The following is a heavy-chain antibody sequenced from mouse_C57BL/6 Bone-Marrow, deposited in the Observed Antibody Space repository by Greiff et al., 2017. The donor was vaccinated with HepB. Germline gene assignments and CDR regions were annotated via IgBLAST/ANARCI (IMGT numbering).Heavy chain of an antibody. Sequence: EVQLQQSGPELVKPGASVKISCKASGYSFTGYYMNWVKQSPEKSLEWIGEINPSTGGTTYNQKFKAKATLTVDKSSSKAYMQLKSLTSEDSAVYYCARGGYGSSPWFAYWGQGTLVTVSA. J-gene: IGHJ3*01. CDR2: INPSTGGT. D-gene: IGHD1-1*01. CDR3: ARGGYGSSPWFAY. CDR1: GYSFTGYY. V-gene: IGHV1-42*01.